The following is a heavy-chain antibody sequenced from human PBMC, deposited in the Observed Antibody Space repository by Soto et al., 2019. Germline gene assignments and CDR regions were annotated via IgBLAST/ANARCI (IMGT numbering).Heavy chain of an antibody. CDR1: GFTFSNYG. CDR3: ASTWSGYYYFDS. D-gene: IGHD3-3*01. V-gene: IGHV3-30*03. Sequence: QVQLVESGGGVVQPGGSLRLSCAASGFTFSNYGMHWVRQAPGKGLEWVAVISYDGDNRYYGDSVKGRFTISRDNSKNTVYLQMNSLRGEDTAVYCCASTWSGYYYFDSWGQGSLLTVSS. J-gene: IGHJ4*02. CDR2: ISYDGDNR.